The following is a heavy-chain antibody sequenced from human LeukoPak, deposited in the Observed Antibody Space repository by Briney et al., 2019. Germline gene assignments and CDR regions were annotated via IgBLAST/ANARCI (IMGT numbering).Heavy chain of an antibody. CDR2: IYPGDSDT. Sequence: GESLKISCKGSGYSFTSYWIGWVRQMPGKGLEWMGIIYPGDSDTRYSPSFQGQVTISADKSISTAYLQWSSLKASDTAMYYCARDTNIVVVPAAIGGAFDIWGQGTMVTVSS. CDR1: GYSFTSYW. CDR3: ARDTNIVVVPAAIGGAFDI. V-gene: IGHV5-51*01. J-gene: IGHJ3*02. D-gene: IGHD2-2*01.